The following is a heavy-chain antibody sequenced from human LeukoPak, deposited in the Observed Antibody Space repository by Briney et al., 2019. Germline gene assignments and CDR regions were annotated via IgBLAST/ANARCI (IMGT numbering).Heavy chain of an antibody. D-gene: IGHD7-27*01. CDR2: ISANSAST. V-gene: IGHV3-23*01. J-gene: IGHJ4*02. Sequence: PGGSLRLSCAASGFTFYSFAMSWVRQTPGKGLEWVSTISANSASTYYADSVKGRFTISRDNSKNTFYLLMDSLRAEDTAVYYCAKGSNWGPWDYWGQGTLVTVSS. CDR1: GFTFYSFA. CDR3: AKGSNWGPWDY.